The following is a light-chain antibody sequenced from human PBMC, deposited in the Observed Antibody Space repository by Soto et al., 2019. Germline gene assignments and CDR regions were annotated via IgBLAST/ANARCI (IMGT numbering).Light chain of an antibody. Sequence: QSVLTQPPSVSGSPGQSITISCTGTSSDVGAYDYVSWFQQHPDKAPKLIISVVSNRPSGVSNRFSGSKSGNTASLTISGLQAEDEADYYCSLYTSSDTPYVFGTGTKVTVL. CDR1: SSDVGAYDY. CDR2: VVS. V-gene: IGLV2-14*01. CDR3: SLYTSSDTPYV. J-gene: IGLJ1*01.